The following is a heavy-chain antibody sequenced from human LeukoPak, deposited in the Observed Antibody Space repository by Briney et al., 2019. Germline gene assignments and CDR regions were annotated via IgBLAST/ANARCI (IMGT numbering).Heavy chain of an antibody. CDR3: ARSIAVAGLFDY. J-gene: IGHJ4*02. CDR2: INPSGGST. Sequence: ASVKVSCKASGYTFTRYYMHWVRQAPGQGLEWMGIINPSGGSTSYAQKFQGRVTMTRDTSTSTVYMELSRLRSEDTAVYYCARSIAVAGLFDYWGQGTLVTVSS. CDR1: GYTFTRYY. V-gene: IGHV1-46*01. D-gene: IGHD6-19*01.